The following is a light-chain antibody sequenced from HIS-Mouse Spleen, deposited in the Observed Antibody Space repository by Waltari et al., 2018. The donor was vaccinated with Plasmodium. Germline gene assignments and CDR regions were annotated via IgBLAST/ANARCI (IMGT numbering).Light chain of an antibody. Sequence: QSVLTPPPSASGTPGQRVTLPCSGSRPNRARTTLNWYQQLPGTAPKLLIYSNNQRPSGVPDRFSGSKSGTSASLAISGLQSEDEADYYCAAWDDSLNGYVFGTGTKVTVL. CDR1: RPNRARTT. V-gene: IGLV1-44*01. J-gene: IGLJ1*01. CDR3: AAWDDSLNGYV. CDR2: SNN.